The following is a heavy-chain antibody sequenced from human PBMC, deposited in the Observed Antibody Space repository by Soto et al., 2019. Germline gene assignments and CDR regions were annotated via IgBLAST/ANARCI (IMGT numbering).Heavy chain of an antibody. CDR2: IWYDGSNK. Sequence: QVQLVESGGGVVQPGRSLRLSCAASGFTFSSYGMHWVRQAPGKGLEWVAVIWYDGSNKYYADSVKGRFTISRDNSKNPLYLQMNSLRAEDTAVYYCARSRRIAARPDAFDIWGQGTMVTVSS. CDR1: GFTFSSYG. J-gene: IGHJ3*02. V-gene: IGHV3-33*01. D-gene: IGHD6-6*01. CDR3: ARSRRIAARPDAFDI.